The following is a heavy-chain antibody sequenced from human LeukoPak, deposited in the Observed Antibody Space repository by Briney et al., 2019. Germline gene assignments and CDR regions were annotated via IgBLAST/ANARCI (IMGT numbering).Heavy chain of an antibody. J-gene: IGHJ3*02. D-gene: IGHD1-26*01. Sequence: RSSETLSLTCTVSGGSISSYFWSWIRQPPGKGLEWIGYVYYSGSTNYNPSLKSRVTISVDTSKKQFSLKLSSVTAADTAVYYCARGGSIVGATPHDTFDIWGQGTMVTVSS. CDR3: ARGGSIVGATPHDTFDI. CDR1: GGSISSYF. CDR2: VYYSGST. V-gene: IGHV4-59*01.